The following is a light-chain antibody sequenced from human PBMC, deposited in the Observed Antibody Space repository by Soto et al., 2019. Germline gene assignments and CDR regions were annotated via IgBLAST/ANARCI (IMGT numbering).Light chain of an antibody. CDR2: KVT. V-gene: IGLV2-14*01. CDR3: TPSTPGGLYG. J-gene: IGLJ1*01. Sequence: QSALTQPASVSGSPGQSITISCTGTSSDVGGSAYVSWYQQFPGNVPRLLIYKVTNRPSGVSYRFSGSKSGNTASLTISGLQAEDEAFYFRTPSTPGGLYGSGTGTDLPVL. CDR1: SSDVGGSAY.